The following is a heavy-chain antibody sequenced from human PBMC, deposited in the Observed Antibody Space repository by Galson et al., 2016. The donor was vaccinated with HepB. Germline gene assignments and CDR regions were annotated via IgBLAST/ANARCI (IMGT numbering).Heavy chain of an antibody. Sequence: SVKVSCKASGYTFTNYAMHWVRQAPGQRLEWTGWINAGNGNTKYSQKFQGRVTITRDTSASTGYMELSSPRSEDTAVYYCARASYYDSSGHDVFDIWGQGTMVTASS. CDR3: ARASYYDSSGHDVFDI. D-gene: IGHD3-22*01. CDR1: GYTFTNYA. V-gene: IGHV1-3*01. CDR2: INAGNGNT. J-gene: IGHJ3*02.